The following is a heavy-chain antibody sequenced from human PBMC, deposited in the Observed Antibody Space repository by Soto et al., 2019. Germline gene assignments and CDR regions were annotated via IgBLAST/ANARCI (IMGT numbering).Heavy chain of an antibody. CDR3: ARDRLESPYYDFWSGYYYNWFDP. V-gene: IGHV3-21*01. CDR1: GFTFSSYS. J-gene: IGHJ5*02. CDR2: ISSSSSYI. D-gene: IGHD3-3*01. Sequence: GGSLRLSCAASGFTFSSYSMNWVRQASGKGLEWVSSISSSSSYIYYADSVKGRFTISRDNAKNSLYLQMNSLRAEDTAVYYCARDRLESPYYDFWSGYYYNWFDPWGQGALVTVSS.